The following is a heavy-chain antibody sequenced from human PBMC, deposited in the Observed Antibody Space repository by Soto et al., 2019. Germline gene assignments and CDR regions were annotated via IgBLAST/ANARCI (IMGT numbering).Heavy chain of an antibody. Sequence: GGSLRLSCAAPGFTFSSYGIHWVRQALGNGLEWVGVMGADGTRRYYADSVKGRFTVSRDNSRSTVYLQMDSLRDEDKAVYYCARDVDTSSHYSQFDYWGQGTVVTVSS. D-gene: IGHD3-22*01. J-gene: IGHJ4*02. V-gene: IGHV3-33*01. CDR3: ARDVDTSSHYSQFDY. CDR2: MGADGTRR. CDR1: GFTFSSYG.